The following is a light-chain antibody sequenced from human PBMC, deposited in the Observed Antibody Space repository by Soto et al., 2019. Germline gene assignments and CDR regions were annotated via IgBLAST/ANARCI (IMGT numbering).Light chain of an antibody. CDR3: QQYNNWPRAT. Sequence: VLTQSPSTLSLSPGERATLSCKASQGINSYLAWYQQKPGQPPRLLIYDASNRATGFPARFSGSGSGTEFNLTISSLQSEDFGVYYCQQYNNWPRATFGGRTKV. V-gene: IGKV3-15*01. CDR1: QGINSY. J-gene: IGKJ4*01. CDR2: DAS.